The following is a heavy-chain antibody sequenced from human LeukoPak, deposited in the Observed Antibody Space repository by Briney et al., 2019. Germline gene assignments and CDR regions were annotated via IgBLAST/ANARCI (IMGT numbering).Heavy chain of an antibody. CDR2: IYTSGST. Sequence: KSSETLSLTCTVSGGSISSYYWSWIRQPAGKGLEWIGRIYTSGSTNYNPSLKSRVTISVDTSKSQFSLKLSSVTAADTAVYYCARTRIAAAGMETDYWGQGTLVTVSS. D-gene: IGHD6-13*01. CDR3: ARTRIAAAGMETDY. J-gene: IGHJ4*02. CDR1: GGSISSYY. V-gene: IGHV4-4*07.